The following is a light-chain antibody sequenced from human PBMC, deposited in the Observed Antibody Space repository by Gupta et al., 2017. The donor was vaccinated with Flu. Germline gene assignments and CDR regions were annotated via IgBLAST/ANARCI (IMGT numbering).Light chain of an antibody. J-gene: IGLJ3*02. Sequence: QPVVTPSSSASASLGSSFELTCTLSSGHRNDIIEWHQQKPGKAPRFLMKVEGRGNYNRGSGVPVRFSASSSGADRHLTISKVQAEDEDDYDCETGDSNTRVFGGGTRLTVV. CDR1: SGHRNDI. CDR3: ETGDSNTRV. V-gene: IGLV4-60*03. CDR2: VEGRGNY.